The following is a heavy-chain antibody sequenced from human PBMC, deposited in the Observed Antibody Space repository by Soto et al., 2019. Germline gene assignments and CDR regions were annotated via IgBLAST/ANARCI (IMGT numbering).Heavy chain of an antibody. V-gene: IGHV3-23*01. CDR3: AKSPNYYDSSGYPVGVYYFGY. J-gene: IGHJ4*02. Sequence: PGGSLRLSCAASGFTFSSYAMSWVRQAPGKGLEWVSAISGSGGSTYYADSVKGRFTISRDNSKNTLFLQMNSLRAEDTAVYYCAKSPNYYDSSGYPVGVYYFGYWGQGTLVTVSS. CDR2: ISGSGGST. D-gene: IGHD3-22*01. CDR1: GFTFSSYA.